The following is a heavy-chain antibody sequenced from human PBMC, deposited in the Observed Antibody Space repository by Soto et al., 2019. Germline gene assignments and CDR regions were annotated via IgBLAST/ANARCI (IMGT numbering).Heavy chain of an antibody. CDR2: NRWNGEAV. CDR3: VKDGEAASPGWFDT. Sequence: LRLSFSASGFTFEDFAMHWVRRVPGKGLEWVAGNRWNGEAVGYAASVKGRCTSSRDNAKKLLFLQMNSLRVDDTALYYCVKDGEAASPGWFDTWGQGTQVTVSS. V-gene: IGHV3-9*01. D-gene: IGHD6-6*01. J-gene: IGHJ5*02. CDR1: GFTFEDFA.